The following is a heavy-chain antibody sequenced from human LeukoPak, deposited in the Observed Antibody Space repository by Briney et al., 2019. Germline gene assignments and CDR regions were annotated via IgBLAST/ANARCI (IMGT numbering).Heavy chain of an antibody. J-gene: IGHJ4*02. Sequence: SETLSLTCAVYGGSFSGYYWSWIRQPPGKGLEWIGEINHSGSTNYNPSLKSRVTISVDTSKNQFSLKLSSVTAADTAVYYCARPRYCSSTSCYRPYFDYWGQGTLVTVSS. CDR1: GGSFSGYY. CDR3: ARPRYCSSTSCYRPYFDY. CDR2: INHSGST. D-gene: IGHD2-2*02. V-gene: IGHV4-34*01.